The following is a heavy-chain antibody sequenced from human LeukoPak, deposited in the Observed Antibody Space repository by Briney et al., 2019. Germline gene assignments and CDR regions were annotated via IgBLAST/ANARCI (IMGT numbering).Heavy chain of an antibody. Sequence: PGGSLRLSCAASGFTFSSYAMHWVRQAPGKGLEWVAVISYDGSNKYYADSVKGRFTISRDNSKNTLYLQMNSLGAEDTAVYYCARDYGSGRYPDYWGQGTLVTVSS. CDR3: ARDYGSGRYPDY. V-gene: IGHV3-30*04. CDR2: ISYDGSNK. CDR1: GFTFSSYA. J-gene: IGHJ4*02. D-gene: IGHD3-10*01.